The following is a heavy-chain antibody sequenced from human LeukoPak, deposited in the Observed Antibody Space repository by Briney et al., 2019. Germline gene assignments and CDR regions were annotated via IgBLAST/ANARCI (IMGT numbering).Heavy chain of an antibody. CDR2: IYDRGST. V-gene: IGHV4-59*08. Sequence: SETLSLTCAVYGGSFSGYYWNWIRQPPGKGLEWIGYIYDRGSTNYNPSFKSRVIISVDRSKNQFSLKLRSVTAADTAVYYCARLAYSSGWPIDHWGQGILVTVSS. D-gene: IGHD6-19*01. CDR1: GGSFSGYY. CDR3: ARLAYSSGWPIDH. J-gene: IGHJ4*02.